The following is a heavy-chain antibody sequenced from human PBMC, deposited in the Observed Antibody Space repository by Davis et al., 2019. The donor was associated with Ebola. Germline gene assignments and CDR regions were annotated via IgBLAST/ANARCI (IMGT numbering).Heavy chain of an antibody. CDR3: AKEGGYCSGGSCHTFHYYYGMDV. CDR2: ISGSGGST. CDR1: GFTFSSYA. D-gene: IGHD2-15*01. Sequence: GGSLRLSCAASGFTFSSYAMSWVRQAQGKGLEWVSAISGSGGSTYYADSVKGRFTISRDNSKNTLYLQMNSLRAEDTAVYYCAKEGGYCSGGSCHTFHYYYGMDVWGQGTTVTVSS. J-gene: IGHJ6*02. V-gene: IGHV3-23*01.